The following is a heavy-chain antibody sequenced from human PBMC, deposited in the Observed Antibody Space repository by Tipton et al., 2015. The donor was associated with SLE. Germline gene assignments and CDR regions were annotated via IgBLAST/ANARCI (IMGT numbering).Heavy chain of an antibody. J-gene: IGHJ6*02. CDR2: ISWNSGSI. D-gene: IGHD3-10*01. V-gene: IGHV3-9*01. CDR1: GFTFDDYA. CDR3: AKGRGSLIYYYGMDV. Sequence: SLRLSCAASGFTFDDYAMHWVRQAPGKGLEWVSGISWNSGSIGYADSVKGRFTISRDNAKNSLYLQMNSLRDEDTALYFCAKGRGSLIYYYGMDVWGQGTTVTVSS.